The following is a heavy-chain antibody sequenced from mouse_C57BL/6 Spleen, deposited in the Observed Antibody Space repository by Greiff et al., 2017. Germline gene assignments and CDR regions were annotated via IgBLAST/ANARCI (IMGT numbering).Heavy chain of an antibody. Sequence: VHLQQSGAELVRPGASVKLSCKASGYTFTDYYINWVKQRPGQGLEWIARIYPGSGNTYYNEKFKGKATLTAEKSSSTAYMQLSSLTSEDSAVYFCARRGLSGNFDYWGQGTTLTVSS. J-gene: IGHJ2*01. D-gene: IGHD1-3*01. V-gene: IGHV1-76*01. CDR1: GYTFTDYY. CDR2: IYPGSGNT. CDR3: ARRGLSGNFDY.